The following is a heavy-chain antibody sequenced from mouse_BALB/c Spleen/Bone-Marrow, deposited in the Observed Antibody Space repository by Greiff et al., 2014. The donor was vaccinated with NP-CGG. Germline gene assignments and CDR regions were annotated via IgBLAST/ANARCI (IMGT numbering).Heavy chain of an antibody. J-gene: IGHJ4*01. CDR3: ARGVPMDY. CDR2: IYPGDGDT. V-gene: IGHV1-80*01. Sequence: LQESGAELVRPGSSVKISCKASGYAFSSYWMNWVKQRPGQGLEWIGQIYPGDGDTNYNGKFKGKATLTADKSSSTAYMQLSSLTSEDSAVYFCARGVPMDYWDQGTSVTVSS. CDR1: GYAFSSYW.